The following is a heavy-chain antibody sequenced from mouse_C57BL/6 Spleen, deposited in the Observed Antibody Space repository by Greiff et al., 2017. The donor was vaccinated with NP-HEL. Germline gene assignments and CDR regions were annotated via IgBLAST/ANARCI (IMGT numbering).Heavy chain of an antibody. V-gene: IGHV3-6*01. CDR3: ARDYYGSSYKYFDV. CDR2: ISYDGSN. D-gene: IGHD1-1*01. Sequence: DVKLVESGPGLVKPSQSLSLTCSVTGYSITSGYYWNWIRQFPGNKLEWMGCISYDGSNNYNPSLKNRISITRDTSKNQFFLKLNSVTTEDTATYYCARDYYGSSYKYFDVWGTGTTVTVSS. CDR1: GYSITSGYY. J-gene: IGHJ1*03.